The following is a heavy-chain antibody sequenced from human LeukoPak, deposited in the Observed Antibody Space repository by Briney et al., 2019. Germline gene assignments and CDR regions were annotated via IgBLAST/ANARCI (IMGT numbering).Heavy chain of an antibody. V-gene: IGHV5-51*01. Sequence: GESLKISCKGSGYSFTSYWIGWVRQMPGKGLEWMGIIYPGDSDTRYSPSFQGKVTITADKSISTAYLQWSSLKASDTAVYYCARRGYCRSSSRCYQQTPFDPWGEGSLVTVSS. CDR3: ARRGYCRSSSRCYQQTPFDP. J-gene: IGHJ5*02. D-gene: IGHD2-2*01. CDR2: IYPGDSDT. CDR1: GYSFTSYW.